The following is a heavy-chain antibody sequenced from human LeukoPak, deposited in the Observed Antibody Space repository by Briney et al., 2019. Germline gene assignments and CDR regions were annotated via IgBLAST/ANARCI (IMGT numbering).Heavy chain of an antibody. CDR2: ITGSSSSTI. CDR1: GFTFSTYS. CDR3: ARRFDS. Sequence: GGSLRLSCAASGFTFSTYSMNWVRQAPGKGLEWVSYITGSSSSTIYYADSVKGRFTISRDNAKNSLYLQMNSLRAEDTAVYYCARRFDSWGQGTLVTVSS. V-gene: IGHV3-48*01. J-gene: IGHJ4*02.